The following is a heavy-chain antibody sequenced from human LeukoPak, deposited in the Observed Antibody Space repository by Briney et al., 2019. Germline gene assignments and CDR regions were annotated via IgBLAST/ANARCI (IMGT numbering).Heavy chain of an antibody. V-gene: IGHV4-34*01. D-gene: IGHD6-13*01. CDR2: INHSGST. CDR3: ARGTSWYRASPYYYYMDV. J-gene: IGHJ6*03. CDR1: GGSFSGYY. Sequence: PSETLSLTCAVYGGSFSGYYWSWIRQPPGKGLEWIGEINHSGSTNYNPSLKSRVTISVDTSKNQFSLKLSSVTAADTAIYYCARGTSWYRASPYYYYMDVWGKGTTVTVSS.